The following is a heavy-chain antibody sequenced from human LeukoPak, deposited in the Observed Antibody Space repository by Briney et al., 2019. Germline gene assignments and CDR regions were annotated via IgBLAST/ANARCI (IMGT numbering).Heavy chain of an antibody. J-gene: IGHJ4*02. CDR3: AKGAYSSGWLDY. CDR1: GFTFSDFY. Sequence: GGSLRLSCAASGFTFSDFYMTWIRQAPGKGLEWVSYITSAGSTYYADSVKGRFTISRDNAKTSLYLQMNSLRAEDTAVYYCAKGAYSSGWLDYWGQGTLVTVPS. V-gene: IGHV3-11*04. D-gene: IGHD6-19*01. CDR2: ITSAGST.